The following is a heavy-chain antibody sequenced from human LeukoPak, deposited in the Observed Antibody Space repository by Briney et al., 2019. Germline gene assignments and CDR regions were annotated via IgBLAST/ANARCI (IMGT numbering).Heavy chain of an antibody. CDR1: GFTFSSFW. CDR2: INSDGSST. D-gene: IGHD3-10*01. V-gene: IGHV3-74*01. J-gene: IGHJ4*02. CDR3: ARGGVDYYGSGTYYLMYYFDY. Sequence: PGGSLRLSCAASGFTFSSFWMHWVRQAPGKGLVWVSRINSDGSSTSYADSVKGRFTISRDNAKNTLYLQMNSLRAEDTAVYFCARGGVDYYGSGTYYLMYYFDYWGQGALVTVSS.